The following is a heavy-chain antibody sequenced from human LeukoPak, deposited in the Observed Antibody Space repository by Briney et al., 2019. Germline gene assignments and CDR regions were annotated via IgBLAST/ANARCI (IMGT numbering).Heavy chain of an antibody. D-gene: IGHD6-6*01. CDR2: ISYDGSDN. CDR1: GLAFSNYG. Sequence: PGGSLRLSCVASGLAFSNYGMHWVRQAPGKGLDWVAVISYDGSDNYNEDSAKGRFTISRDNSKNTLYLEMNSLRDEDTAVYYCGKYSSSSNYYYGLDIWGQGTTVTVSS. CDR3: GKYSSSSNYYYGLDI. V-gene: IGHV3-30*18. J-gene: IGHJ6*02.